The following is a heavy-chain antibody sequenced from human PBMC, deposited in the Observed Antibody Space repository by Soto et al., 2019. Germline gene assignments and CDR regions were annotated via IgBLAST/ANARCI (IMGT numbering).Heavy chain of an antibody. CDR3: ARFYYDSSGYLPSPYYYYYGMDV. D-gene: IGHD3-22*01. CDR2: IKQDGSEK. V-gene: IGHV3-7*04. J-gene: IGHJ6*01. CDR1: GGTFSSYT. Sequence: SCKASGGTFSSYTISWVRQAPGKGLEWVANIKQDGSEKYYVDSVKGRFTISRDNAKNSLYLQMNSLRAEDTAVYYCARFYYDSSGYLPSPYYYYYGMDVWGQGTTVTVSS.